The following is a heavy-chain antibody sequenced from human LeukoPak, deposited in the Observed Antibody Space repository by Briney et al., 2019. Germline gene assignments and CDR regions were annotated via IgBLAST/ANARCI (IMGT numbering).Heavy chain of an antibody. CDR1: GYTFTGYY. D-gene: IGHD1-20*01. CDR3: ATKVYTDNWYFDY. V-gene: IGHV1-2*02. CDR2: INPNSGGT. Sequence: ASVKVSCKASGYTFTGYYMHWVRQAPGQGLEWMGWINPNSGGTNYAQKFQGRVTMTRDTSISIAYMELSRLRSDDTAVYYCATKVYTDNWYFDYWGQGTLVTVSS. J-gene: IGHJ4*02.